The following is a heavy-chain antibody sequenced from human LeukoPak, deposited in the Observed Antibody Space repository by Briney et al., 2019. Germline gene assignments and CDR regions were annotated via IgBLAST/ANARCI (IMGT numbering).Heavy chain of an antibody. D-gene: IGHD3-10*01. CDR2: LTEDGRKK. CDR3: ARDFPGVGRVAFDM. CDR1: ASTFGTTG. Sequence: GGSLRLSWAASASTFGTTGMGWVRRDPGKWRGWVANLTEDGRKKYPVDSFKARFTISRDNPKNSMYLQMHSLRGEDTRVYHCARDFPGVGRVAFDMGGQATTLTVPS. V-gene: IGHV3-7*03. J-gene: IGHJ3*02.